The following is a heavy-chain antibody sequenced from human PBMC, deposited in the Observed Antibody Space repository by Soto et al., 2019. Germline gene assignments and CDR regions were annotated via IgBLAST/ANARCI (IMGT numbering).Heavy chain of an antibody. V-gene: IGHV1-3*01. CDR3: AIFVLRGVILNYSFDP. Sequence: ASVKVSCKASGYTFTSYAMHWVRQAPGQRLEWMGWINAGNGDAKYSQKFQGRVTITRDTSANSAYMELSSLRSEDTAVYYCAIFVLRGVILNYSFDPWGQGTLVTVSS. D-gene: IGHD3-10*01. J-gene: IGHJ5*02. CDR1: GYTFTSYA. CDR2: INAGNGDA.